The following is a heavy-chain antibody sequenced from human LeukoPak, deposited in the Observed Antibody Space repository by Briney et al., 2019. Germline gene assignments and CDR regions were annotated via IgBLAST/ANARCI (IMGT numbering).Heavy chain of an antibody. CDR2: INHSGST. J-gene: IGHJ6*03. CDR1: GGSFSGYY. Sequence: SETLSLTCAVYGGSFSGYYWSWIRQPPGKGLEWIGEINHSGSTNYNPSLKSRVTISVDTSKNQFSLKLSSVTAVDTAVYYCARRRTRAYMDVWGKGTTVTVSS. V-gene: IGHV4-34*01. CDR3: ARRRTRAYMDV.